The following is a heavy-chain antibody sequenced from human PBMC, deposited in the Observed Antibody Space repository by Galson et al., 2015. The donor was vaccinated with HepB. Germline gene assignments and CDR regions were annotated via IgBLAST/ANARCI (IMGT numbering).Heavy chain of an antibody. V-gene: IGHV1-18*04. CDR3: AIDRGLMVYGGALDY. CDR2: ISADNGNT. Sequence: QSGAEVKKPGASVKVSCKASGYTFTSYGISWVRQAPGQGLEWMGWISADNGNTNYAQKLQDRVTLTTDTSTSTAYMELRSLRSDDTAVYYCAIDRGLMVYGGALDYWGQGTLVTVSS. J-gene: IGHJ4*02. D-gene: IGHD2-8*01. CDR1: GYTFTSYG.